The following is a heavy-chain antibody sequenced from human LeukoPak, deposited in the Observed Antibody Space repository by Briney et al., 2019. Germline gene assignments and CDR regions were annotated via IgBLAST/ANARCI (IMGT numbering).Heavy chain of an antibody. J-gene: IGHJ5*02. D-gene: IGHD5-12*01. Sequence: ASVKVSCKASGYTFTGYYMHWVRQAPGQGLEWMGWINPKSGGTNYAQKLQGRVTMTTDTSTSTAYMELRSLRSDDTAVYYCARYPYSGYVAGPSPFDPWGQGTLVTVSS. V-gene: IGHV1-2*02. CDR3: ARYPYSGYVAGPSPFDP. CDR1: GYTFTGYY. CDR2: INPKSGGT.